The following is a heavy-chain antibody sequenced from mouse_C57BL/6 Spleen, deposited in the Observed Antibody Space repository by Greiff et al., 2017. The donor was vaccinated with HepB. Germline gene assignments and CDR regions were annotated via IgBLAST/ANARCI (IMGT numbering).Heavy chain of an antibody. D-gene: IGHD2-3*01. CDR1: GYTFTDYY. CDR2: IYPGSGNT. CDR3: ARDRFYDY. V-gene: IGHV1-76*01. J-gene: IGHJ3*01. Sequence: VQLQESGAELVRPGASVKLSCKASGYTFTDYYINWVKQRPGQGLEWIARIYPGSGNTYYNEKFKGKATLTAEKSSSTAYMQLSSLTSEDSAVYFCARDRFYDYWGQGTLVTVSA.